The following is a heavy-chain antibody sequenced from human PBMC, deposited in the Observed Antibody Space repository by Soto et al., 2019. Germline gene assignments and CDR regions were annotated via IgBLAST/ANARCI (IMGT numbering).Heavy chain of an antibody. Sequence: PGESLKISCKGSGYSFTSYWIGWVCQMPGKGLEWMGIIYPGDSDTRYSPSFQGQVTISADKSISTAYLQWSSLKASDTAMYYCARIKVPAKGVDCSGGSCYEVWFDPWGQGTLVTVSS. D-gene: IGHD2-15*01. J-gene: IGHJ5*02. CDR1: GYSFTSYW. CDR3: ARIKVPAKGVDCSGGSCYEVWFDP. V-gene: IGHV5-51*01. CDR2: IYPGDSDT.